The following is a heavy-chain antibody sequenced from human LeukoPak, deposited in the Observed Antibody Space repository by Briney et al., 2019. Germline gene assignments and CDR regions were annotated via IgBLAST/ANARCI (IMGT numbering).Heavy chain of an antibody. CDR3: ARPYYDSSGYYYQRGDAFDI. V-gene: IGHV4-39*01. J-gene: IGHJ3*02. CDR2: IYYSGST. D-gene: IGHD3-22*01. CDR1: GGSISSSSYY. Sequence: TSETLSLTCTVSGGSISSSSYYWGWIRQPPGKGLEWIGSIYYSGSTYYNPSLKSRVTISVDTSKNQFSLKLSSVTAADTAVYYCARPYYDSSGYYYQRGDAFDIWGQGTMVTVSS.